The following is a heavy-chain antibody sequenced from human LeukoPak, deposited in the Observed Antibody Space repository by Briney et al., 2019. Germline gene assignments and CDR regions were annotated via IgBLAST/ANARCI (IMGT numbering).Heavy chain of an antibody. CDR2: IYTSGST. CDR1: GGSISSYY. D-gene: IGHD3-22*01. CDR3: ARGAHYDNRDPYFDS. V-gene: IGHV4-4*07. Sequence: SETLSLTCTVSGGSISSYYWSWIRQPAGKGLEWIGRIYTSGSTNYNPSLKSRVTMSVDTSKNRFSLRLSSVTAADTAVYYCARGAHYDNRDPYFDSWGQGTLVTVSS. J-gene: IGHJ4*02.